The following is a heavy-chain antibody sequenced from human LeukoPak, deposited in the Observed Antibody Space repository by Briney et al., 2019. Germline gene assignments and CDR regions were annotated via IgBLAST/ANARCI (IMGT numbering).Heavy chain of an antibody. CDR2: INPSGGST. D-gene: IGHD3-3*01. Sequence: ASVKVSCKASGYTFTSYYMHWVRQAPGQGLEWMGIINPSGGSTSYAQKFQGRVTMTRDTSTSTVYMELSSLRSEDTAVYYCAREVYYDFWSGYYRGAFDIWGQGTMVTVSS. J-gene: IGHJ3*02. CDR1: GYTFTSYY. CDR3: AREVYYDFWSGYYRGAFDI. V-gene: IGHV1-46*01.